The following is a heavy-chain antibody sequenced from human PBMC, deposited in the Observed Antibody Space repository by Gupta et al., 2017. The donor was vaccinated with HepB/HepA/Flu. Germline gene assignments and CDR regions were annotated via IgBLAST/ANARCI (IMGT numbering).Heavy chain of an antibody. V-gene: IGHV3-30*02. Sequence: DSVKGRFTISRDNSKDTLYLQMDSLRAEDTALYYCAKDWGNSGWWGFYFDHWGQGILVTVSS. J-gene: IGHJ4*02. CDR3: AKDWGNSGWWGFYFDH. D-gene: IGHD6-19*01.